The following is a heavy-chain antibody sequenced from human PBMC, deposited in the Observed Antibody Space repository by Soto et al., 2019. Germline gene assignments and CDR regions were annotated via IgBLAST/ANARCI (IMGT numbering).Heavy chain of an antibody. Sequence: SGPTLVNPTQTLTLTCTFSGFSLSPSGVGVGWIRQPPGKALEWLALIYWDDDKRYSPSLRNRLTIAKDTSKNQVVLTMTNMDPMDTATYYCAHSDGLAAAYMSWFDPWGQGTLVTVSS. J-gene: IGHJ5*02. CDR1: GFSLSPSGVG. CDR2: IYWDDDK. V-gene: IGHV2-5*02. CDR3: AHSDGLAAAYMSWFDP. D-gene: IGHD6-13*01.